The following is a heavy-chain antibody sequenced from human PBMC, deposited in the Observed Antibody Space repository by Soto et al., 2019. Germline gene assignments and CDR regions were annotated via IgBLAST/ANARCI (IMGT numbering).Heavy chain of an antibody. J-gene: IGHJ3*02. CDR2: ISAYNGNT. V-gene: IGHV1-18*04. Sequence: GASVKVSCKASGYTFTSYGISWVRQAPGQGLEWMGWISAYNGNTNYAQKLQGRVTMTTDTSTSTAYMELRSLRSDDTAVYYCARDPFYVWGSYRQHGAFDSWGQGTMVTVSS. CDR3: ARDPFYVWGSYRQHGAFDS. CDR1: GYTFTSYG. D-gene: IGHD3-16*02.